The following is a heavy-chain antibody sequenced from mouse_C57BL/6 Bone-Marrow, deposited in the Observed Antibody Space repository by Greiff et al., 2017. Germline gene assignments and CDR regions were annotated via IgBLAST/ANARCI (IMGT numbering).Heavy chain of an antibody. CDR3: ARGGYYYGSSYVGVFDV. CDR1: GYTFTDYN. D-gene: IGHD1-1*01. CDR2: INPNNGGT. J-gene: IGHJ1*03. V-gene: IGHV1-22*01. Sequence: VQLQQSGPELVKPGASVKMSCKASGYTFTDYNMHWVKQSHGKSLEWIGYINPNNGGTSYNQKFKGKATLTVNKSSSTAYMELRSLTSEDSAVYYCARGGYYYGSSYVGVFDVWGTGTTVTVSS.